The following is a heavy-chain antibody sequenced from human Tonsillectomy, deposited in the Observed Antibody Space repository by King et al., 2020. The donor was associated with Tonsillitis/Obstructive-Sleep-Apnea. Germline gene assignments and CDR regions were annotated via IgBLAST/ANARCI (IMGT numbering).Heavy chain of an antibody. J-gene: IGHJ4*02. V-gene: IGHV1-2*02. CDR3: ATGGASSVWYGY. D-gene: IGHD6-19*01. CDR1: GYTFTGYY. CDR2: INPNSGGT. Sequence: QLVQSGAEVKKPGASVKVSCKASGYTFTGYYMHWVRQAPGQGLEWVGCINPNSGGTNYAQKFQGRVTMTRDKSITTAYMELSRLSSDDTAVYYCATGGASSVWYGYWGQGTLVTVSS.